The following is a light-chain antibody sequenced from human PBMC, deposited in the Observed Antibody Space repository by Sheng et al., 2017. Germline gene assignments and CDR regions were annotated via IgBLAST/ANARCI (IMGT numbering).Light chain of an antibody. CDR3: QKYNSVPRT. CDR1: QSISSW. CDR2: GAS. J-gene: IGKJ1*01. V-gene: IGKV1-5*01. Sequence: DIQMTQSPSTLSASVGDRVTITCRASQSISSWLAWYQQKPGQAPRLLIYGASTRATGVPARFSGSGSETDFTLTISSLQPEDVATYYCQKYNSVPRTFGQGTKVEI.